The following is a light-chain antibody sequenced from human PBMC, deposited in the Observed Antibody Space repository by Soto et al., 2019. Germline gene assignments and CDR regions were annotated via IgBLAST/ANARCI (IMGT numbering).Light chain of an antibody. V-gene: IGKV3D-20*01. J-gene: IGKJ5*01. CDR3: QQYGSSPIT. Sequence: EVVLTQSPATLSLSPGERATLSCGASQSITSSYVAWYQQKPGLAPRLLIYDASSRATGIPDRFSGSGSGTDFTLTITRLEPEDFAVYFCQQYGSSPITFGQGTRLEIK. CDR2: DAS. CDR1: QSITSSY.